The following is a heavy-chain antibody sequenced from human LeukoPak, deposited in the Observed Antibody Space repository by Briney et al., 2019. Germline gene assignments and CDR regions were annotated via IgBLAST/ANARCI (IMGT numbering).Heavy chain of an antibody. J-gene: IGHJ4*02. Sequence: GGSLRLAHAASGLTFSEHYIGSVRQAPGKWLEWVFRTRSRANSYTTEYAASVKGRFTISRDDSKNSVFLQMNSLKPEDTAVYFCARVSGTYRGHYDYWGQGTLVTVSS. V-gene: IGHV3-72*01. D-gene: IGHD1-26*01. CDR3: ARVSGTYRGHYDY. CDR1: GLTFSEHY. CDR2: TRSRANSYTT.